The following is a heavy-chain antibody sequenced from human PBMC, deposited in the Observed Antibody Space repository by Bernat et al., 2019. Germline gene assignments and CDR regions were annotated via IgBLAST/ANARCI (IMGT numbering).Heavy chain of an antibody. V-gene: IGHV5-51*03. CDR1: GYSFTSYW. Sequence: EVQLVQSGAEVKKPGESLQISCKGSGYSFTSYWIGWVRQQPGKGLEWMGIIYPGDSDTRYSPSFQGQVTISADKSISTAYLQWSSLKASDTAMYYCARRSSGLLLRSWYFDLWGRGTLVTVSS. J-gene: IGHJ2*01. CDR2: IYPGDSDT. D-gene: IGHD3-22*01. CDR3: ARRSSGLLLRSWYFDL.